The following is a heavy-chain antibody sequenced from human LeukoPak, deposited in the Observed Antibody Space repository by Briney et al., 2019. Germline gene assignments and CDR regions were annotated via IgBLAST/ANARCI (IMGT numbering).Heavy chain of an antibody. CDR2: INPNSGGT. CDR3: ARDPSDYGDYRIDY. Sequence: GASVKVSCKASVYTFTGYYMHWVRQAPGQGLEWMGWINPNSGGTNYAQKFQGRATMTRDTSISTAYMELSRLRSDDTAVYYCARDPSDYGDYRIDYWGQGTLVTVSS. D-gene: IGHD4-17*01. V-gene: IGHV1-2*02. CDR1: VYTFTGYY. J-gene: IGHJ4*02.